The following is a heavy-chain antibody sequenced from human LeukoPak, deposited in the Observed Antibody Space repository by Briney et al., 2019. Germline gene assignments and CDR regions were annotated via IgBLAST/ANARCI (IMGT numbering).Heavy chain of an antibody. CDR1: GFTFSSYA. Sequence: PVGSLRLSCAASGFTFSSYAMSWVRQAPGKGLEWVSAISGSGGSTYYADSVEGRFTISRDNSKNTLYLQMNSLRAEDTAVYYCASPNDYYHSSGLDYWGQGTLVTVSS. CDR2: ISGSGGST. CDR3: ASPNDYYHSSGLDY. V-gene: IGHV3-23*01. J-gene: IGHJ4*02. D-gene: IGHD3-22*01.